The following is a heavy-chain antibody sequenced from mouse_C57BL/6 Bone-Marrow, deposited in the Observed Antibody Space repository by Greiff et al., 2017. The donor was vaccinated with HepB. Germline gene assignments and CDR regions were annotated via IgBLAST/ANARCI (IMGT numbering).Heavy chain of an antibody. CDR2: ISSGSSTI. D-gene: IGHD2-2*01. CDR1: GFTFSDYG. V-gene: IGHV5-17*01. CDR3: ANLYGYDIGFAY. Sequence: VQLKESGGGLVKPGGSLKLSCAASGFTFSDYGMHWVRQAPEKGLEWVAYISSGSSTIYYADTVKGRFTISRDNAKNTLFLQMISLRSEDTALYYCANLYGYDIGFAYWGQGTLVTVSA. J-gene: IGHJ3*01.